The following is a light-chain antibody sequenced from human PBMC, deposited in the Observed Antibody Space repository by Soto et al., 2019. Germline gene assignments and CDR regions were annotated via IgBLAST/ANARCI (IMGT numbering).Light chain of an antibody. CDR2: DAS. Sequence: IQMTQSPSSLSASVGDRVTITCQASQDISKNLNWYQQKPGKAPKLLIYDASSLQTGVPSRFSGSGSATHFIFTISSLQPEDMATYYCLQYDNLLPITFGQGTLLEIK. CDR3: LQYDNLLPIT. J-gene: IGKJ5*01. CDR1: QDISKN. V-gene: IGKV1-33*01.